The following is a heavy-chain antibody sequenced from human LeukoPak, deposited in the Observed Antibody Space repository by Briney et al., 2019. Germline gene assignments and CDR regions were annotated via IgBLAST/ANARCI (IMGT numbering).Heavy chain of an antibody. Sequence: SETLSLTCAVYGGSFGGYYWSWIRQPPGKGLEWIGEINHSGSTNYNPSLKSRVTISVDTSKNQFSLKLSSVTAADTAVYYCARGQRYYDYVWGSYRLPYYFDYWGQGTLVTVSS. D-gene: IGHD3-16*02. J-gene: IGHJ4*02. V-gene: IGHV4-34*01. CDR1: GGSFGGYY. CDR2: INHSGST. CDR3: ARGQRYYDYVWGSYRLPYYFDY.